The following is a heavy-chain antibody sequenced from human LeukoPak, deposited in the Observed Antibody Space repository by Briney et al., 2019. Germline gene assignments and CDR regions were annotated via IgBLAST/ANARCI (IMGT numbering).Heavy chain of an antibody. CDR1: GFTFSSYE. J-gene: IGHJ6*04. CDR2: ISSSGSTI. D-gene: IGHD3-10*02. Sequence: GGSLRLSCAASGFTFSSYEMNWVRQAPGKGLEWVSYISSSGSTIYYADSVKGRFTISRDDAKNSLYLQMNSLRAEDTAVYYCAELGITMIGGVGGKGTTVTISA. CDR3: AELGITMIGGV. V-gene: IGHV3-48*03.